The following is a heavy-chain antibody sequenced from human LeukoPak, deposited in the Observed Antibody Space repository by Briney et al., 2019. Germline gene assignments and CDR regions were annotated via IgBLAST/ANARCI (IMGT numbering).Heavy chain of an antibody. CDR1: GGTLISYA. CDR2: LIPTFGTA. Sequence: SVKVSCKASGGTLISYAISWVRQATAQGLEWMGGLIPTFGTANYARRFLRRVTITTDESTTTTYMQVSSLRTEDTATLYCCRGGSWLQLLGYFDYWGEGTLVTVSS. D-gene: IGHD5-24*01. CDR3: CRGGSWLQLLGYFDY. J-gene: IGHJ4*02. V-gene: IGHV1-69*05.